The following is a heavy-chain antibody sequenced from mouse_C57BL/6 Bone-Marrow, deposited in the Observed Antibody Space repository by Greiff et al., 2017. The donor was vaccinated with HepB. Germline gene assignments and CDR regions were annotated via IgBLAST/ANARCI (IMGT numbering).Heavy chain of an antibody. CDR3: AKNGGYGSSYGAWFAY. CDR1: GFSLTSYG. J-gene: IGHJ3*01. Sequence: VKLMESGPGLVQPSQSLSITCTVSGFSLTSYGVHWVRQPPGKGLEWLGVIWSGGSTDYNAAFISRLSISKDNSKSQVFFKMNSLQADDTAIYYCAKNGGYGSSYGAWFAYWGQGTLVTVSA. CDR2: IWSGGST. V-gene: IGHV2-4*01. D-gene: IGHD1-1*01.